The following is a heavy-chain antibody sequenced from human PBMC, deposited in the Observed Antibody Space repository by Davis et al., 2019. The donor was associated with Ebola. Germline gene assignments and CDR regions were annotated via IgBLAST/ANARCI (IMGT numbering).Heavy chain of an antibody. Sequence: AASVKVSCKASGFTFTSAAVQWVRQARGQRLEWIGWIVVGSGNTNYAQKFQERVTITRDMSTSTAYMELSSLRSEDTAVYYCAAAGPRVNYYYYYGMDVWGQGTTVTVSS. J-gene: IGHJ6*02. CDR3: AAAGPRVNYYYYYGMDV. V-gene: IGHV1-58*01. CDR2: IVVGSGNT. D-gene: IGHD2-8*02. CDR1: GFTFTSAA.